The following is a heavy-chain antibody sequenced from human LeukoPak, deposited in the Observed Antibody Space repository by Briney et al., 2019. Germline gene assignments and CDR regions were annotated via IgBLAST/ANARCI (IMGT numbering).Heavy chain of an antibody. CDR1: GYTFTGYY. D-gene: IGHD1-26*01. V-gene: IGHV1-2*02. CDR2: INPNSGGT. Sequence: ASVKVSCKASGYTFTGYYMHWVRQAPGQGLEWMGWINPNSGGTNYAQKFQGRVTMTRDTSISTAYMGLSRLRSDDTAVYYCARDKGGGSYYDYWGQGTLVTVSS. J-gene: IGHJ4*02. CDR3: ARDKGGGSYYDY.